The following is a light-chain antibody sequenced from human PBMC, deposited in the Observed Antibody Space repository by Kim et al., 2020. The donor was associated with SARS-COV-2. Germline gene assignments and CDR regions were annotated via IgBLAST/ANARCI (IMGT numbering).Light chain of an antibody. CDR2: QDS. Sequence: SYELTQPPSVSVSPGQTASITCSGDKLGDKYACWYHQKPGQSPVLVIYQDSKRPSGIPERFSGSNSGNTATLTISGTQAMDEADYYCQAWDSSTKVFGTGTKVTVL. CDR1: KLGDKY. CDR3: QAWDSSTKV. J-gene: IGLJ1*01. V-gene: IGLV3-1*01.